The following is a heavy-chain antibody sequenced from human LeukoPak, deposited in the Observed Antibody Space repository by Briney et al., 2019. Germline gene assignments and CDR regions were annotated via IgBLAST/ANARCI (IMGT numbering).Heavy chain of an antibody. D-gene: IGHD1-26*01. CDR2: IYYSGYT. J-gene: IGHJ4*02. V-gene: IGHV4-59*01. CDR3: ARQRSGTSLFDY. CDR1: GGSISGYY. Sequence: PSETLSLTCTVSGGSISGYYWNWIRQPPGKGLEWIGYIYYSGYTNYNPSLKSRVTISLDTSKNQFSLKLSSVTAADTAVYFCARQRSGTSLFDYWGQGTLVTVSS.